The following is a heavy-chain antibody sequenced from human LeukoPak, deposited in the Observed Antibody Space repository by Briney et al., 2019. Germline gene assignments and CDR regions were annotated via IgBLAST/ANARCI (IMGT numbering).Heavy chain of an antibody. Sequence: PSETLSLTCTVSGDSISSYYWSWIRQPPGKGLEWIANIYDSGSTNYNPSLKSRVTISVDTSKNQFPLRLSSVTAADTAVYYCVTEPGYCTGGRCYGGWFDPWGQGTLVTVSS. CDR3: VTEPGYCTGGRCYGGWFDP. D-gene: IGHD2-15*01. CDR2: IYDSGST. J-gene: IGHJ5*02. V-gene: IGHV4-59*12. CDR1: GDSISSYY.